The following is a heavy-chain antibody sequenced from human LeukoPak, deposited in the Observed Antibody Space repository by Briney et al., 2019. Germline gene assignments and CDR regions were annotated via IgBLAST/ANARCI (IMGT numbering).Heavy chain of an antibody. Sequence: GESLKISCKGSGYRFTDYWIGWVRQMPGKGLERMGIIYPGDSDTRYSPSFQGQVTISADKSINTAHLQWSSLKASDTAIYYCARGAAGTTPDYYYFGLDVWGQGTTVRVSS. D-gene: IGHD1-7*01. V-gene: IGHV5-51*01. CDR2: IYPGDSDT. J-gene: IGHJ6*02. CDR3: ARGAAGTTPDYYYFGLDV. CDR1: GYRFTDYW.